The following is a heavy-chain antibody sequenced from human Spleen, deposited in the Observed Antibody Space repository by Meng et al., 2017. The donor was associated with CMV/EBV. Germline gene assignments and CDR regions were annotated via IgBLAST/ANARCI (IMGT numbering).Heavy chain of an antibody. D-gene: IGHD3-3*01. CDR1: GYTFTGHY. CDR2: INPTNGDT. Sequence: ASVKVSCKASGYTFTGHYMHWVRQAPGQGLEWMGWINPTNGDTNYAVKFQGRVTLTRDTSITTAYMELSSLRSDDTAFYYCARVTDFWSTPWGFDPWGQGTLVTVSS. CDR3: ARVTDFWSTPWGFDP. V-gene: IGHV1-2*02. J-gene: IGHJ5*01.